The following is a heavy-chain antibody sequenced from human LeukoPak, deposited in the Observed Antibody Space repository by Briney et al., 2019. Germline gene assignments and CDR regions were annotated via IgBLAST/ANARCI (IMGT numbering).Heavy chain of an antibody. J-gene: IGHJ3*02. CDR2: IWYGGSNK. V-gene: IGHV3-33*08. CDR3: ARDFPVLRYFDWLLDRAFDI. Sequence: PGRSLRLSCAASGFIFTNYGMHWVRQAPGKGLEWVAVIWYGGSNKYYADSVKGRFTISRDNAKNSLYLQMNSLRAEDTAVYYCARDFPVLRYFDWLLDRAFDIWGQGTLVTVSS. D-gene: IGHD3-9*01. CDR1: GFIFTNYG.